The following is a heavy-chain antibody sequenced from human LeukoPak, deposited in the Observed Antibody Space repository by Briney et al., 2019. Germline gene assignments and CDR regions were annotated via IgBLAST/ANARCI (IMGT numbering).Heavy chain of an antibody. V-gene: IGHV4-34*01. J-gene: IGHJ5*02. CDR3: AIRLPLGYSGYDSTYNWFDP. Sequence: SETLSLTCAVYGGSFSGYYWSWIRQPPGKGLEWIGEINHSGSTNYNPSLRSRVTISVDTSKNQFSLKLSSVTAADTAVYYCAIRLPLGYSGYDSTYNWFDPWGQGTLVTVSS. D-gene: IGHD5-12*01. CDR2: INHSGST. CDR1: GGSFSGYY.